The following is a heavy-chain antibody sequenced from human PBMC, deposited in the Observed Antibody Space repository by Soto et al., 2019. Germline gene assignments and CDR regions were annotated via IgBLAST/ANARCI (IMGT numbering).Heavy chain of an antibody. CDR3: AKDWDIVVVVAATDY. Sequence: VQLLESGGGLVQPGGSLRLSCAASGFTFSSYAMSWVRQAPGKGLEWVSAISGSGGSTYYADSVKGRFTISRDNSTNTLDLQMNCLRGEDTAVYYCAKDWDIVVVVAATDYWGQGTLVTVSS. D-gene: IGHD2-15*01. CDR1: GFTFSSYA. V-gene: IGHV3-23*01. CDR2: ISGSGGST. J-gene: IGHJ4*02.